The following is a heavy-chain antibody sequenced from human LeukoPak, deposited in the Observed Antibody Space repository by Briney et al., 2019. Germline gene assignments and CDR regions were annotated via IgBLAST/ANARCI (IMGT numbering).Heavy chain of an antibody. V-gene: IGHV1-8*01. CDR2: MNPHSDNT. CDR3: ARTYYDSSGYPDAFDI. Sequence: GASVKVSCKASGYTFTSYDINWVRQATGQELEWMGWMNPHSDNTAYAQKFQGRVTMTKNTSISTAYMELRSLRSDDTAVYYCARTYYDSSGYPDAFDIWGQGTMVTVSS. D-gene: IGHD3-22*01. J-gene: IGHJ3*02. CDR1: GYTFTSYD.